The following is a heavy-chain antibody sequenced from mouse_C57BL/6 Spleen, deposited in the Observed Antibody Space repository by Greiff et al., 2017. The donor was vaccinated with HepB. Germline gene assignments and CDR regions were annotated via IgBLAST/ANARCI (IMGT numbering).Heavy chain of an antibody. V-gene: IGHV1-4*01. CDR1: GYTFTSYT. J-gene: IGHJ4*01. D-gene: IGHD1-1*01. CDR3: ARSYTTVSYAMDY. CDR2: INPSSGYT. Sequence: QVQLKQSGAELARPGASVKMSCKASGYTFTSYTMHWVKQRPGQGLEWIGYINPSSGYTKYNQKFKDKATLTADKSSSTAYMQLSSLTSEDSAVYYCARSYTTVSYAMDYWGQGTSVTVSS.